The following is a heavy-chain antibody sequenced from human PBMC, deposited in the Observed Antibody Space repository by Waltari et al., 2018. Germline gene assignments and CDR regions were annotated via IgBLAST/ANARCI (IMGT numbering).Heavy chain of an antibody. D-gene: IGHD6-13*01. CDR1: GYTFTSYD. Sequence: QVQLVQSGAEVKKPGASVKVSCKASGYTFTSYDINWVRQAPGQGLEWMGWMNPNSGNTGYAQKFQGRVTITRNTSISTAYMELSSLRSEDTAVYYCASQEIAAAGFYAFDIWGQGTMVTVSS. J-gene: IGHJ3*02. V-gene: IGHV1-8*03. CDR2: MNPNSGNT. CDR3: ASQEIAAAGFYAFDI.